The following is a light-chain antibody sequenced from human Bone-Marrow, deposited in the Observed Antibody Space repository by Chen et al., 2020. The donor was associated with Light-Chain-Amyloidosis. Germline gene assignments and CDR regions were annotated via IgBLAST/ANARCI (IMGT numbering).Light chain of an antibody. J-gene: IGLJ1*01. CDR3: SSYTITNTLV. CDR1: SSDVGGDNH. Sequence: QSALTQPASVSGSPGQSITIPCTGTSSDVGGDNHVSWYQQHPDKATKLMIYEVTNWPSWVPDRFSGSKSDNTASLTISGLQTEDESDYFCSSYTITNTLVFGGGTRVTVL. CDR2: EVT. V-gene: IGLV2-14*01.